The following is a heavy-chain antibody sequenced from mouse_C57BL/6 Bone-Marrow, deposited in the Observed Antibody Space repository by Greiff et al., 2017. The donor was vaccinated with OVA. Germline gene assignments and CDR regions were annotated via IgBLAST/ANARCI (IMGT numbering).Heavy chain of an antibody. D-gene: IGHD2-2*01. Sequence: VQLQQSGTVLARPGASVKMSCKTSGYTFTSYWMHWVKQRPGQGLEWIGAIYPGNSDTSYNQKFKGKAKLTAVTSASTAYMKLSSLTNEDSAVYYCTRSRNGYEGGSWFAYWGQGTLVTVSA. CDR3: TRSRNGYEGGSWFAY. J-gene: IGHJ3*01. CDR1: GYTFTSYW. V-gene: IGHV1-5*01. CDR2: IYPGNSDT.